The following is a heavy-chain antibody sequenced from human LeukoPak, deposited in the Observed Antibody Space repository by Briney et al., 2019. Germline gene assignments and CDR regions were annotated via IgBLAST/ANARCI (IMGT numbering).Heavy chain of an antibody. CDR1: GGSISSGSYY. D-gene: IGHD5-12*01. CDR3: ARGPSPLRLFDY. Sequence: SETLSLTCTVSGGSISSGSYYWSWIRQPAGKGLEWIGRIYTSGSTNYNPSLKSRVTISVDTSKNQFSLKLSSVTAADTAVYYCARGPSPLRLFDYWGQGTLVTVSS. J-gene: IGHJ4*02. V-gene: IGHV4-61*02. CDR2: IYTSGST.